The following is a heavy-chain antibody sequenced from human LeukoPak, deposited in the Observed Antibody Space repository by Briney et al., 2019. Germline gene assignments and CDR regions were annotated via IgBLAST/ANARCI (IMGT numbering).Heavy chain of an antibody. Sequence: GGSLGLSCTASGFSFSGHWMHWARQLPGKGLVWVSRISPTGSTTSYADSVKGRFTVSRDNAKNTLYLQVNNLRAEDTAVYYCARGPNSNWSGLDFWGQGTLLTVSS. V-gene: IGHV3-74*01. CDR2: ISPTGSTT. CDR3: ARGPNSNWSGLDF. CDR1: GFSFSGHW. D-gene: IGHD6-6*01. J-gene: IGHJ4*02.